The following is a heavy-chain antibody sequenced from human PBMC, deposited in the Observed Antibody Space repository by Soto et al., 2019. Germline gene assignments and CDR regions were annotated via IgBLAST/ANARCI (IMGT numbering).Heavy chain of an antibody. V-gene: IGHV4-31*02. CDR1: GGSISSGGYY. Sequence: QVQLQESGPGLVKPSQTLSLTCTVSGGSISSGGYYWSWIRQYAGKDLEWIGYIYYSGSASYNPSLKTRVIISEDTSKYQFSLKLSFVTAADTAVYYCARDGGYGSGSCRFDSWGQGTLVTVSS. D-gene: IGHD3-10*01. CDR3: ARDGGYGSGSCRFDS. CDR2: IYYSGSA. J-gene: IGHJ4*02.